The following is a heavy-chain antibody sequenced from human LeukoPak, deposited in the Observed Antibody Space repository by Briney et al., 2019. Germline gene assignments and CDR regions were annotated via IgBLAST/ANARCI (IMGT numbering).Heavy chain of an antibody. CDR3: TTVGSTSKTYYVDH. J-gene: IGHJ4*02. Sequence: PGGSLRLSCAASGFTFSDAWMNWVGQAPGKGLEWVGLIKSKTDDGTTDYAAPVKGRFTISRDDSKNTVYLQTNNLKTEDTAVYYCTTVGSTSKTYYVDHWGQGSLVTVSS. CDR2: IKSKTDDGTT. CDR1: GFTFSDAW. V-gene: IGHV3-15*01. D-gene: IGHD1-26*01.